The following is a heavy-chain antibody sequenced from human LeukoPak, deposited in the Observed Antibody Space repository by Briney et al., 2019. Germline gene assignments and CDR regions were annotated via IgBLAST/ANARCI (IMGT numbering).Heavy chain of an antibody. D-gene: IGHD6-13*01. CDR2: ISYDGSNK. Sequence: GGSLRLSCAASGFTFSSYAMHWVRQAPGKGLEWVAVISYDGSNKYYADSVKGRFTISRDNSKNTLYLQMNRLRAEDTAVYYWARDGVLLAAAGTAFNGTYYYGRDAGGQGPRSPSP. J-gene: IGHJ6*02. CDR3: ARDGVLLAAAGTAFNGTYYYGRDA. CDR1: GFTFSSYA. V-gene: IGHV3-30-3*01.